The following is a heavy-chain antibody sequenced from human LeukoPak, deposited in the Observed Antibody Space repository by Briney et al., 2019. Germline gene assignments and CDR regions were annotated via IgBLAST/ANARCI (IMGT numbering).Heavy chain of an antibody. CDR2: ISYDGSNK. V-gene: IGHV3-30*03. J-gene: IGHJ3*02. Sequence: GKSLRLSCAASGFTFSSYGMHWVRQAPGKELEWVAVISYDGSNKYYADSVKGRFTISRDNSKNTLYLQMNSLRAEDTAVYYCAVVAAPLDAFDIWGQGTMVTVSS. D-gene: IGHD2-15*01. CDR3: AVVAAPLDAFDI. CDR1: GFTFSSYG.